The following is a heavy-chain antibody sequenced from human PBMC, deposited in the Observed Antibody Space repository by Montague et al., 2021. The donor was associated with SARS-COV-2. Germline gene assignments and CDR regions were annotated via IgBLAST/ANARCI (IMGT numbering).Heavy chain of an antibody. Sequence: QSGAEVKTPGESLKISCKGSGYSFTNYWIAWVRRMPGKGLEWMGIIYPDDSDTRYSPSFQGQVTISADKSITTAYLQWSSLKASDTAMYYCARRYYDNTGSDYWGQGTLVTVSS. CDR3: ARRYYDNTGSDY. J-gene: IGHJ4*02. CDR1: GYSFTNYW. V-gene: IGHV5-51*01. CDR2: IYPDDSDT. D-gene: IGHD3-22*01.